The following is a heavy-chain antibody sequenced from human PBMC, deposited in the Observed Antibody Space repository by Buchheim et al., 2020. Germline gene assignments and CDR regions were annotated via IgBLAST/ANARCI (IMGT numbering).Heavy chain of an antibody. CDR2: ISGIGGST. CDR3: VKSPWRYYDSSGFGYFDY. D-gene: IGHD3-22*01. CDR1: GFTFSSYD. J-gene: IGHJ4*02. Sequence: VQLVESGGGVVRPGRSLRLSCAAFGFTFSSYDVHWVRQGPGKGLEWVSAISGIGGSTYYADSVKGRFTISRDNSKNTVDLQMNSLRAEDTAVYYCVKSPWRYYDSSGFGYFDYWGQGTL. V-gene: IGHV3-23*04.